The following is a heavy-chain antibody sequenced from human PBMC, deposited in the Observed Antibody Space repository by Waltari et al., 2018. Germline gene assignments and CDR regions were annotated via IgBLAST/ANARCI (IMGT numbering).Heavy chain of an antibody. CDR1: GFTVSNYY. D-gene: IGHD6-6*01. V-gene: IGHV3-74*01. CDR3: ARGGQLALDY. CDR2: INNGGGSST. Sequence: EVQLVESGGGLVQPGASLRLSCAASGFTVSNYYTHWVRQGPGKGLVWISRINNGGGSSTTYADSVKGRFTISKDNAKNTVYLQMNSLRAEDTAVYHCARGGQLALDYWGQGTLVTVSS. J-gene: IGHJ4*02.